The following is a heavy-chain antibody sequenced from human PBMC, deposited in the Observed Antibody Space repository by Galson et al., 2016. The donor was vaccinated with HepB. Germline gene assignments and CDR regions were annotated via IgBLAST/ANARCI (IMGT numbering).Heavy chain of an antibody. J-gene: IGHJ4*02. Sequence: SLRLSCAVSGFTFSDAWMTWIRQVSGKGLEWVVAISGAGGSTSYADSVKGRLTVSRDNSLNMVYLQMDNLRVDDTGFYYCARTPPREQWLVHPFEFWGQGALVIVSS. CDR3: ARTPPREQWLVHPFEF. V-gene: IGHV3-23*01. CDR2: ISGAGGST. CDR1: GFTFSDAW. D-gene: IGHD6-19*01.